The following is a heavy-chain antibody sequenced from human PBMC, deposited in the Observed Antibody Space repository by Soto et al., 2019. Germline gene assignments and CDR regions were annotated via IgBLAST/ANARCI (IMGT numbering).Heavy chain of an antibody. CDR3: TKTHGDYHMSYFDY. V-gene: IGHV3-43*01. J-gene: IGHJ4*02. CDR1: GFTFDDYT. D-gene: IGHD4-17*01. CDR2: ISWDGGST. Sequence: GGSLILSCAAAGFTFDDYTMHWVRQAPGKGLEWVSLISWDGGSTYYADSVKGRFTISRDNSKNSLYLQMNSLRTEDTALYYCTKTHGDYHMSYFDYWGQGTLVTVSS.